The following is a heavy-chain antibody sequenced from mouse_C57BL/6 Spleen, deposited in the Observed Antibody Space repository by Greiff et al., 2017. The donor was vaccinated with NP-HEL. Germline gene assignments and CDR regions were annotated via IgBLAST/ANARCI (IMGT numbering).Heavy chain of an antibody. D-gene: IGHD2-4*01. CDR3: ARSSFYDHERDYYAMDY. CDR1: GYTFTSYW. CDR2: IDPSDSYT. Sequence: QVQLQQPGAELVMPGASVKLSCKASGYTFTSYWMHWVKQRPGQGLEWIGEIDPSDSYTNYNQKFKGKSTLTVDKSSSTAYMQLSSLTSEDSAVYYCARSSFYDHERDYYAMDYWGQGTSVTVSS. V-gene: IGHV1-69*01. J-gene: IGHJ4*01.